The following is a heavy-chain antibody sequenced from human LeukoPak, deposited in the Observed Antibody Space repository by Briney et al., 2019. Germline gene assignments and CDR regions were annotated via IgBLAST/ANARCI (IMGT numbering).Heavy chain of an antibody. D-gene: IGHD1-26*01. CDR1: GGSISSSNW. Sequence: SETLSLTCAVSGGSISSSNWWSWVRQPPGKGLEWIGEIYHSGSTNYNPSLKSRVTISVDKSKNQFSLKLSSVTAADTAVYYCARDPVGALRYFDYWGQGTLVTVSS. CDR3: ARDPVGALRYFDY. CDR2: IYHSGST. J-gene: IGHJ4*02. V-gene: IGHV4-4*02.